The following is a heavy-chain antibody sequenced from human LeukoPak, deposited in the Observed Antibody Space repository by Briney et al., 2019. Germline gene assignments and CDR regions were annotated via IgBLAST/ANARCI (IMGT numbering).Heavy chain of an antibody. CDR1: GYTFTSYG. Sequence: VASVKVSCKASGYTFTSYGISWVRQGPGRGLEWMGWISAYNGNTNYAQKLQGRVTMTTDTSTSTAYMELRSLRSDDTAVYYCARDRWPAWGMDVWGQGTTVTVSS. CDR2: ISAYNGNT. D-gene: IGHD4-23*01. CDR3: ARDRWPAWGMDV. J-gene: IGHJ6*02. V-gene: IGHV1-18*01.